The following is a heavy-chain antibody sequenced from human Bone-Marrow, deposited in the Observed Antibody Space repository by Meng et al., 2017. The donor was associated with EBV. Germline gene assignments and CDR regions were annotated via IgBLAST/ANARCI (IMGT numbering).Heavy chain of an antibody. CDR1: GLSLSTSGVG. CDR2: IYWDDDK. Sequence: TLKEAGPTLVKPTKTLTVTCAVSGLSLSTSGVGVGWIRQPTGKALEWLALIYWDDDKRYSPSLKRRITITTDTTKNQVVLTMTNMEPVATAKYSCAHRGRRWFDYWGQGTLVTVSS. CDR3: AHRGRRWFDY. J-gene: IGHJ4*02. V-gene: IGHV2-5*02. D-gene: IGHD4-23*01.